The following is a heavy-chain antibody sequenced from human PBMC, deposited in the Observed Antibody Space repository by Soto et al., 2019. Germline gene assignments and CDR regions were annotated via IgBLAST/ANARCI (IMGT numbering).Heavy chain of an antibody. V-gene: IGHV1-69*08. CDR2: IIPILGET. Sequence: QVQLVQSGAEVKKPGSSVRVSCKASGTIFSSYTISWVRQAPGQGLEWMGRIIPILGETNSAQKFQGRVTITAHKSTNTAYVELNSRRLDDTALYYCSRGLGGRMDDW. D-gene: IGHD3-16*01. CDR1: GTIFSSYT. J-gene: IGHJ6*01. CDR3: SRGLGGRMDD.